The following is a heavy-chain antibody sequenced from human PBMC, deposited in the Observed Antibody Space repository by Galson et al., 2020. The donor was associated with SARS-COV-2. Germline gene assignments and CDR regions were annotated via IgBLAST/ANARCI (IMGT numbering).Heavy chain of an antibody. CDR2: INPSGGST. Sequence: ASVKVSCQASGYTFTSYYMHWVRQAPGQGLEWMGIINPSGGSTSYAQKFQGRVTMTRDTSTSTVYMELSSLRSEDTAVYYCARSRYYDILTGYLMGNYGMDVWGQGTTVTVSS. CDR3: ARSRYYDILTGYLMGNYGMDV. D-gene: IGHD3-9*01. V-gene: IGHV1-46*01. CDR1: GYTFTSYY. J-gene: IGHJ6*02.